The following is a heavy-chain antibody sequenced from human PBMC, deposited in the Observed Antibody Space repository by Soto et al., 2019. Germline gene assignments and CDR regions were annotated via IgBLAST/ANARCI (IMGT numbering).Heavy chain of an antibody. V-gene: IGHV1-69*01. D-gene: IGHD6-6*01. CDR1: GVTFSSYP. J-gene: IGHJ4*02. CDR3: ARLWDSSHGFNFDY. Sequence: QVQLVQSGAEVKKPGSSVKVSCKASGVTFSSYPISWVRQAPGQGLEWMGGIIPITGTVQYAQKFQGRLTVTADESTTKGYMELISLGSEDTAVYYCARLWDSSHGFNFDYWGQGTLVTVSS. CDR2: IIPITGTV.